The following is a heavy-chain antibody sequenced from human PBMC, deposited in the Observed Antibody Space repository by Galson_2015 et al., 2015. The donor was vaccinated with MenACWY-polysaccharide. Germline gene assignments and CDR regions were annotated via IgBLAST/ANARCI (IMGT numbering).Heavy chain of an antibody. V-gene: IGHV3-21*01. D-gene: IGHD6-19*01. CDR3: ARDFVAVSSGIFDF. CDR2: ISSSSSYI. Sequence: SLRLSCAASGFTFSTYNMNWVRQAPGKGLEWVSSISSSSSYINYADSVKGRFTISRDNATNLVFLQMNNLRVEDTAVYHCARDFVAVSSGIFDFWGQGSPVSVSS. CDR1: GFTFSTYN. J-gene: IGHJ4*02.